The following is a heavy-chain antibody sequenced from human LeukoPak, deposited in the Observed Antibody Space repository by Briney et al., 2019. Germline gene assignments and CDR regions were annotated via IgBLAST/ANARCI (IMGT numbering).Heavy chain of an antibody. J-gene: IGHJ4*02. V-gene: IGHV3-23*01. CDR2: ITASGDRT. CDR3: AKAGSIRFDY. D-gene: IGHD1-26*01. Sequence: PGGSLRLSCAASGFTFSDYVMIWVRQAPGKGLEWVSGITASGDRTFYGDSVKGRFTISRDDSKNTLYLQVNSLRAEDTAVYYCAKAGSIRFDYWGQGTLVTVSS. CDR1: GFTFSDYV.